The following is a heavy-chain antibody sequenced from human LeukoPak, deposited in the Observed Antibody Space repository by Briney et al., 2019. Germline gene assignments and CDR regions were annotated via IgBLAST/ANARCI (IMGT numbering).Heavy chain of an antibody. D-gene: IGHD2-2*02. Sequence: PSETLSLTCAVYGGSFSGYYWSWIRQPPGKGLEWIGEINHSGSTNYNPSLKSRVTISVDTSKNQFSLKVSSVTAADTAVYYCARGNRDIVVVPAAIRHYYYYMDVWGKGTTVTVSS. CDR3: ARGNRDIVVVPAAIRHYYYYMDV. V-gene: IGHV4-34*01. CDR1: GGSFSGYY. J-gene: IGHJ6*03. CDR2: INHSGST.